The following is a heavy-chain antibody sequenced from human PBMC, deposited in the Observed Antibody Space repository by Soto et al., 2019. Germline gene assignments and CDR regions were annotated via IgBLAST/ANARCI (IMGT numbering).Heavy chain of an antibody. CDR1: GGSFSGYY. V-gene: IGHV4-34*01. CDR3: ARGLVIVYYYYYGMDV. J-gene: IGHJ6*02. D-gene: IGHD3-16*02. Sequence: SETLSLTCAVYGGSFSGYYWSWIRQPPGKGLEWIGEINHSGSTNYNPSLKSRVTISVDTSKNQFSLKLSSVTAADTAVYYCARGLVIVYYYYYGMDVWGQGTTVTVS. CDR2: INHSGST.